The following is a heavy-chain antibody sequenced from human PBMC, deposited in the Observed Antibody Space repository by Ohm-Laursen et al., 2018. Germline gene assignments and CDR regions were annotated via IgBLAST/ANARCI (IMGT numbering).Heavy chain of an antibody. CDR2: INQDGSEK. V-gene: IGHV3-7*03. J-gene: IGHJ5*02. Sequence: SLRLSCSASGFTFSTYWMNWFRQAPGKGLESVASINQDGSEKYFVDSVRGRFTISRDNSKNTLYLQMNTLRAEDTAVYYCARESRYCSGGNCYYWFDPWGQGALVTVSS. CDR3: ARESRYCSGGNCYYWFDP. CDR1: GFTFSTYW. D-gene: IGHD2-15*01.